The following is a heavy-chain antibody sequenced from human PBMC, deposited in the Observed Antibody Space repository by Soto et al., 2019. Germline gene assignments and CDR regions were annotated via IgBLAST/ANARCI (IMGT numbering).Heavy chain of an antibody. CDR2: ISAYNGNT. J-gene: IGHJ6*02. CDR1: GYTFTSYG. D-gene: IGHD2-2*01. CDR3: ARDDCSSTSCYWDEYYYYYGMDV. Sequence: ASVKVSCKASGYTFTSYGISWVRQAPGQGLEWMGWISAYNGNTNYAQKLQGRVTMTTDTSTSTAYMELSSLRSEDTAVYYCARDDCSSTSCYWDEYYYYYGMDVWGQGTTVTVSS. V-gene: IGHV1-18*01.